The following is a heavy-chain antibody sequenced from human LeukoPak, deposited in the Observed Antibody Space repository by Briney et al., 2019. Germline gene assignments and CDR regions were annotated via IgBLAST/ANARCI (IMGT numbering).Heavy chain of an antibody. Sequence: ASVKVSCKASGYTFTCYYMHWVRQAPGQGLEWMGWINPNSGGTNYAQKFQGWVTMTRDTSISTAYMELSRLRSDDTAVYYCARGRESLAAASYYGMDVWGQGTTVTVSS. J-gene: IGHJ6*02. CDR3: ARGRESLAAASYYGMDV. CDR2: INPNSGGT. D-gene: IGHD6-13*01. CDR1: GYTFTCYY. V-gene: IGHV1-2*04.